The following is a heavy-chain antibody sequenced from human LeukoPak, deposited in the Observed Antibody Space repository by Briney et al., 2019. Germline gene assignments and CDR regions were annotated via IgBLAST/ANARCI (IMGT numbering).Heavy chain of an antibody. D-gene: IGHD6-19*01. CDR3: ARDRTRTGYSSGWYHDY. CDR2: INPNSGGT. V-gene: IGHV1-2*02. Sequence: ASVKVSCKASGYTFNGYYMHWVRQAPGQGLEWMGWINPNSGGTNYAQKFQGRVTMTRDTSISTAYMEPSRLRSDDTAVYYSARDRTRTGYSSGWYHDYWGQGTLVTVSS. CDR1: GYTFNGYY. J-gene: IGHJ4*02.